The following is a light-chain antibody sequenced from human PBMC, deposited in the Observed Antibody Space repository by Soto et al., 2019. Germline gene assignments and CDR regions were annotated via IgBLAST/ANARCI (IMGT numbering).Light chain of an antibody. CDR1: QRINSW. CDR2: KAS. Sequence: DIQMTQSPSTLSASVGDRVTITCRASQRINSWLAWYQQKQGKAPKLLIYKASSLESGVPSRFSGSGSGTEFTLTISSLQPDDFAAYYCQQYEIYPITFGQGTRLEIK. V-gene: IGKV1-5*03. CDR3: QQYEIYPIT. J-gene: IGKJ5*01.